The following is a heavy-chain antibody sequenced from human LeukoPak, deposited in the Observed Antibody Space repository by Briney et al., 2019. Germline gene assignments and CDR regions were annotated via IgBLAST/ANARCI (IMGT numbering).Heavy chain of an antibody. Sequence: SVKVSCKASGGTFSSYAISWVRQAPGQGLEWMGRIIPILGIANYAQKFQGRVTITADKSTSTAYMELSSLRSEDTAVYYCARTSATRSGGTILDYWGQGTLVTVSS. J-gene: IGHJ4*02. CDR2: IIPILGIA. CDR1: GGTFSSYA. D-gene: IGHD2-15*01. CDR3: ARTSATRSGGTILDY. V-gene: IGHV1-69*04.